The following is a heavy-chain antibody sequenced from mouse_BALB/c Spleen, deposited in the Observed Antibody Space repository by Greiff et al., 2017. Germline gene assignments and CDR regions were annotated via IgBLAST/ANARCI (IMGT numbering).Heavy chain of an antibody. CDR2: IRNKANGYTT. CDR1: GFTFTDYY. V-gene: IGHV7-3*02. Sequence: EVKVEESGGGLVQPGGSLRLSCAPSGFTFTDYYMSWVRQPPGKALEWLGFIRNKANGYTTEYSASVKGRFTISRDNSQSILYLQMNTLRAEDSATYYCARDFYYDYDGWFAYWGQGTLVTVSA. CDR3: ARDFYYDYDGWFAY. J-gene: IGHJ3*01. D-gene: IGHD2-4*01.